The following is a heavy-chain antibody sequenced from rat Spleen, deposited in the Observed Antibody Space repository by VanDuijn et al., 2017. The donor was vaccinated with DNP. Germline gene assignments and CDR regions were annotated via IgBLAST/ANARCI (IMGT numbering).Heavy chain of an antibody. CDR1: GFTFSSYW. V-gene: IGHV5-58*01. D-gene: IGHD4-1*01. CDR2: INTDGGNT. J-gene: IGHJ4*01. CDR3: AKDRTGGFAMDA. Sequence: EVQLVETGGGLVQPGRSLKLSCVASGFTFSSYWMYWIRQAPGKGLEWVASINTDGGNTHYPDSVKGRFTVSRDNADNTVCLQMNSLRSEDTATYYCAKDRTGGFAMDAWGQGTSVTVSS.